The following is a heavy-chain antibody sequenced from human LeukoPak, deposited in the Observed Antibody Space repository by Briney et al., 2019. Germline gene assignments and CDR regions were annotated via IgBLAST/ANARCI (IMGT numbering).Heavy chain of an antibody. D-gene: IGHD4-17*01. CDR3: AITDCGDGDDAFDI. J-gene: IGHJ3*02. CDR2: ISGSGGST. CDR1: GFTFSVYA. V-gene: IGHV3-23*01. Sequence: PGGSLRLSGAASGFTFSVYAMSWVRQAPGKRLERVSAISGSGGSTYYADSVKGRFTISRDNSKNTLYLQMNSLRAEDTAVYYCAITDCGDGDDAFDIWGQGTMVTVSS.